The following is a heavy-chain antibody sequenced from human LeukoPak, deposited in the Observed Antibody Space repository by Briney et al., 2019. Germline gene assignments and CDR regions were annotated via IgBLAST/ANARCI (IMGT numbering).Heavy chain of an antibody. CDR1: GGTFSSYA. J-gene: IGHJ5*02. CDR2: IIPIFGTA. CDR3: AREFSGGFYSNPSNSPEDNWFDP. Sequence: ASVKVSCKASGGTFSSYAISWVRQAPGQGLEWMGGIIPIFGTANYAQKFQGRVTITTDKSTSTAYMELSSLRSEDTAVYYCAREFSGGFYSNPSNSPEDNWFDPWGQGTLVTVSS. D-gene: IGHD4-11*01. V-gene: IGHV1-69*05.